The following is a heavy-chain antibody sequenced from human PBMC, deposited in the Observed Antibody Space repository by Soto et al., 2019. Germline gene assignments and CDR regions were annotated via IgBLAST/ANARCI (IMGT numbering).Heavy chain of an antibody. CDR1: SGSISSSNW. D-gene: IGHD6-19*01. CDR2: IYHSGST. Sequence: QVQLQESGPGLVKPSGTLSLTCAVSSGSISSSNWWSWVRQPPGKGLEWIGEIYHSGSTNYNPSLKSRVTISVDKSKNQFSLKLSSVTAAVTAVYYCARGGESEAVAEGGIYYFDYWGQGTLVTVSS. J-gene: IGHJ4*02. CDR3: ARGGESEAVAEGGIYYFDY. V-gene: IGHV4-4*02.